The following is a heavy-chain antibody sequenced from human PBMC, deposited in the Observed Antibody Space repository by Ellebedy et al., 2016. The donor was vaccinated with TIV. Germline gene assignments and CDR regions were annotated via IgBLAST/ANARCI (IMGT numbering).Heavy chain of an antibody. V-gene: IGHV3-23*01. Sequence: PGGSLRLSCEASGFTFSNYAMTSDRQAPGRGMEWVAAISGSGDKTYYADSVTGRFTTSRDNSKNTVYLQMTTLRAEDTAIYYCAKDEPVTATCQGFFDFWGQGTLVAVSS. J-gene: IGHJ4*02. D-gene: IGHD2-21*02. CDR2: ISGSGDKT. CDR1: GFTFSNYA. CDR3: AKDEPVTATCQGFFDF.